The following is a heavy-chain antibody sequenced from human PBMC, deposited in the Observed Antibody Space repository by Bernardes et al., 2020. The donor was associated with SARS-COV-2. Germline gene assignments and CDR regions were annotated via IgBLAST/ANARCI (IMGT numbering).Heavy chain of an antibody. D-gene: IGHD5-12*01. Sequence: TLSLTCTVSGGSIISYFWSWIRQPPGKGLEWIGYIYYSGSTDYNPSLKSRVTISVDTSKNQFSLKLSSVTAADTAVYYCARHNEYSAYDSHFDYWGQGNLVTVSS. CDR2: IYYSGST. CDR3: ARHNEYSAYDSHFDY. CDR1: GGSIISYF. V-gene: IGHV4-59*08. J-gene: IGHJ4*02.